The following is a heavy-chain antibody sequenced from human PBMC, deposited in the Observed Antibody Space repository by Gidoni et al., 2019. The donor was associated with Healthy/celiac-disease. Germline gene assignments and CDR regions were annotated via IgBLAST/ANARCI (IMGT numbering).Heavy chain of an antibody. D-gene: IGHD1-26*01. V-gene: IGHV1-2*02. Sequence: HVQLVQSDAEEKKPGASVKVSCKASGYTFTGYCMHWVRQAPGQGLEWMGWINPNSGGTNYAQKFQGRVTMTRDTSISTAYMELSRLRSDDTAVYYCARDAASGTYECDYWGQGTLVTVSS. CDR3: ARDAASGTYECDY. CDR2: INPNSGGT. J-gene: IGHJ4*02. CDR1: GYTFTGYC.